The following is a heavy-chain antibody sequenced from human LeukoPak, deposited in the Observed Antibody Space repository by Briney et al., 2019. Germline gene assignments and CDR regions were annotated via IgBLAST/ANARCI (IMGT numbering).Heavy chain of an antibody. CDR2: ITSSSGII. D-gene: IGHD6-19*01. CDR1: GFTFSTYS. Sequence: GGSLRLSCAASGFTFSTYSMNWVRQAPGKGLEWVSYITSSSGIIYYGDSVKGRFTVSRDNAKNSLYLQMSSLRAEDTAVYYCTTDRGQWLSSFDYWGQGTLVTVSS. CDR3: TTDRGQWLSSFDY. J-gene: IGHJ4*02. V-gene: IGHV3-48*01.